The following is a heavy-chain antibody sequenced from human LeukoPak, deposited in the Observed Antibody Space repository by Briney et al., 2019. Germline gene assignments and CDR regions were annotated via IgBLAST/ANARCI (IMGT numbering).Heavy chain of an antibody. Sequence: ASVKVSCKASGYTFTGYYMHWVQQAPGQGLEWMGYINPNSGGTNYAQKFQGRVTMTRDTSINTVYMELSSLISDDTAVFYCARDRDLAVTGSLYYFDSWGQGTLVTVSS. CDR3: ARDRDLAVTGSLYYFDS. D-gene: IGHD6-19*01. CDR1: GYTFTGYY. CDR2: INPNSGGT. V-gene: IGHV1-2*02. J-gene: IGHJ4*02.